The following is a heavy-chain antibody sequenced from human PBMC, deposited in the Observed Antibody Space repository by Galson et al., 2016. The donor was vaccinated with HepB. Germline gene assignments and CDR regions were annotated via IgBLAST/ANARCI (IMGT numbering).Heavy chain of an antibody. V-gene: IGHV3-30*03. CDR3: ARVSAPRVASWYFGF. J-gene: IGHJ2*01. CDR1: GYAFGSFS. Sequence: SLRLSCAGSGYAFGSFSIHWVRQAPGKRQEWVAVIGHDGSVKQYADSVKGRFTLSRDNFNNIVYLEMNSLGADDTALYFCARVSAPRVASWYFGFWGRGTLVTVSS. D-gene: IGHD3-3*02. CDR2: IGHDGSVK.